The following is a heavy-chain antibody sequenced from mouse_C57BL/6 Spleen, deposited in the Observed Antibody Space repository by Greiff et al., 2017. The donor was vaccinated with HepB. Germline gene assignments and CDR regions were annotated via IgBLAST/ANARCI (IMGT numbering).Heavy chain of an antibody. J-gene: IGHJ4*01. CDR1: GFTFSSYA. CDR3: ARESYSNPLAMDY. V-gene: IGHV5-4*01. Sequence: EVMLVESGGGLVKPGGSLKLSCAASGFTFSSYAMSWVRQTPEKRLEWVATISDGGSYTYYPDNVKGRFTISRDNAKNNLYLQMSHLKSEDTAMYYCARESYSNPLAMDYWGQGTSVTVSS. CDR2: ISDGGSYT. D-gene: IGHD2-5*01.